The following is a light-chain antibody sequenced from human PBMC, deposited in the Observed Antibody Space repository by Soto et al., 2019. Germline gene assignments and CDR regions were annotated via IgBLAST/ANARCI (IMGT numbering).Light chain of an antibody. CDR2: GAY. CDR3: QRYNYY. V-gene: IGKV1-5*03. Sequence: DMQMTQSPSTLSASVGDRVTITCRANQTINDWLAWYQQKPGKAPKLLIYGAYNLQTGVPSRFSGSGSGTEFTRTISSLQPDDFATYYCQRYNYYFGGGTKVDFK. CDR1: QTINDW. J-gene: IGKJ4*01.